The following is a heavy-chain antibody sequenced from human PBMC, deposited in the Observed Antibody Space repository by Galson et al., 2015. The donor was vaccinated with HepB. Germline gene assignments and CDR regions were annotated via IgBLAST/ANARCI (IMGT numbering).Heavy chain of an antibody. CDR3: ASQTSGGNYYLVY. D-gene: IGHD4-23*01. V-gene: IGHV1-2*06. J-gene: IGHJ4*02. Sequence: SCKASGYTFTDYYIHWVRQAPGQGLEWMGRIHPNSGATNYAQRFRDRVTMATGTSISTASMELSTMGSDDTAVYYCASQTSGGNYYLVYWGQGTLVTVSS. CDR1: GYTFTDYY. CDR2: IHPNSGAT.